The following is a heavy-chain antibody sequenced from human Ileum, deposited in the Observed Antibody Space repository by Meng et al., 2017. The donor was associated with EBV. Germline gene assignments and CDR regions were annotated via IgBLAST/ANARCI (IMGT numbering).Heavy chain of an antibody. V-gene: IGHV6-1*01. CDR2: TYYRSKWYN. D-gene: IGHD3-22*01. Sequence: VQLRRSGPGLVNPSKNLPLTCAISGDSVSSNSAAWNWIRQSPSRGLEWLGRTYYRSKWYNDYAVSVKSRITINPDTSKNQFSLQLNSVTPEDTAVYYCARDSSSSAYSPFDYWGQGTLVTVSS. CDR1: GDSVSSNSAA. J-gene: IGHJ4*02. CDR3: ARDSSSSAYSPFDY.